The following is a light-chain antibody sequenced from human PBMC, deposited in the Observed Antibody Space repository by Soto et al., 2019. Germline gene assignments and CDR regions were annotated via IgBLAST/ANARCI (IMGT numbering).Light chain of an antibody. CDR1: QSISNY. V-gene: IGKV1-39*01. J-gene: IGKJ1*01. CDR3: QQSHTTTRT. CDR2: YAS. Sequence: DIQMTQSPSSLSASVGDRVTITCRASQSISNYLNWYQQKPGKAPNLLIYYASTLQSGVPSRFSGSGSGTDFTLTISSLQPEDFATYYCQQSHTTTRTFGQGTKVEIK.